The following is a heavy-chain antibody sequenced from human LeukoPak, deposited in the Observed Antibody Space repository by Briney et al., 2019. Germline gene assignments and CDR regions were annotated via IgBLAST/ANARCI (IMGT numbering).Heavy chain of an antibody. D-gene: IGHD1-26*01. CDR2: IKQDGSEK. Sequence: PGGSLRLSCAAAGFTSSNYWMSWVRQAPGKGLEWVANIKQDGSEKYYVDSVKGRFTISRDNAKNSLYLQMNSLRAEDTAVCYCAKAYGYSGSYRWLLDYWGQGTLVTVSS. CDR3: AKAYGYSGSYRWLLDY. CDR1: GFTSSNYW. V-gene: IGHV3-7*01. J-gene: IGHJ4*02.